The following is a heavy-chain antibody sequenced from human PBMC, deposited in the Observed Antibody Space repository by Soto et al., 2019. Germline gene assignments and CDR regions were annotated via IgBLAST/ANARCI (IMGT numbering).Heavy chain of an antibody. J-gene: IGHJ4*02. Sequence: SETLSLTCTVSGGSISSGDYYWSWIRQPPGKGLEWIGYIYYSGSTYYNPSLKSRVTISVDTSKNQFSLKLSSVTAADTAVYYGVRTPNHSGDYGLWGQGTLVTVAS. CDR1: GGSISSGDYY. V-gene: IGHV4-30-4*01. D-gene: IGHD4-17*01. CDR3: VRTPNHSGDYGL. CDR2: IYYSGST.